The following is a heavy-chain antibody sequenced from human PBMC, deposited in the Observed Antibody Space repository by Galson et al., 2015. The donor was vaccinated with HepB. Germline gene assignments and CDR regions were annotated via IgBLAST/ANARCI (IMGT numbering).Heavy chain of an antibody. J-gene: IGHJ5*02. V-gene: IGHV2-70*11. Sequence: PALVKPTQTLTLTCTFSGFSLSTSGMCVSWIRQPPGKALEWLARIDWDDDNYYSTSLKTRLTISKDTSKNQVVLTMTNMDPVDTATYYCARMSLGYVVGATGAWFDPWGQGTLVTVSS. CDR3: ARMSLGYVVGATGAWFDP. D-gene: IGHD1-26*01. CDR2: IDWDDDN. CDR1: GFSLSTSGMC.